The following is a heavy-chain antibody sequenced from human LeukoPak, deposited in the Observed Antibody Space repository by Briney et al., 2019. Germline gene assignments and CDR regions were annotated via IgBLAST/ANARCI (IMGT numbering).Heavy chain of an antibody. Sequence: GGALRLSCSVSGFTFSTYVIHWVRPAPGKGLEYVSAISSNGDNTYYADSVKGRFTISRDNSKNTLYLQMSSLRADDTAVYYCVRGTGYWGQGTLVTVSS. CDR2: ISSNGDNT. V-gene: IGHV3-64D*06. J-gene: IGHJ4*02. CDR3: VRGTGY. CDR1: GFTFSTYV.